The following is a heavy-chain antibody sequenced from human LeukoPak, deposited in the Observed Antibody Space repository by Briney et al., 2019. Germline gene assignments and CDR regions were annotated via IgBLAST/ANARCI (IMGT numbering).Heavy chain of an antibody. J-gene: IGHJ5*02. CDR1: GGSISSYY. V-gene: IGHV4-59*01. CDR3: AQAVVAAPFDP. CDR2: IYYSGST. D-gene: IGHD2-15*01. Sequence: PSETLSLTCTVSGGSISSYYWSWIRQPPGKGLEWIGYIYYSGSTNYNPSLKSRVTISVDTSKNQFSLKLSSVTAADTAVYYCAQAVVAAPFDPWGQGTLVTVSS.